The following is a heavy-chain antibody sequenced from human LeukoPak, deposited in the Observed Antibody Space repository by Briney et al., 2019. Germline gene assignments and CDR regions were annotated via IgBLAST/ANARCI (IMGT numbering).Heavy chain of an antibody. V-gene: IGHV4-59*08. CDR3: ARSPVVPAAIGYYYYMDV. D-gene: IGHD2-2*02. J-gene: IGHJ6*03. Sequence: SETLSLTCTVSGGSISSYYWSWIRQPPGKGLEWIGYIYYSGSTNYNPSLKSRVTISVDTSKNQFSLKLSSVTAADTAVYYCARSPVVPAAIGYYYYMDVWGKGTTVTVSS. CDR1: GGSISSYY. CDR2: IYYSGST.